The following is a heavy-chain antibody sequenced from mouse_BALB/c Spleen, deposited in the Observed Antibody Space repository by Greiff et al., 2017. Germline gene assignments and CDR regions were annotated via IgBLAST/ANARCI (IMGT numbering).Heavy chain of an antibody. CDR3: ARSPFYDGYYQFAY. V-gene: IGHV2-6-7*01. D-gene: IGHD2-3*01. Sequence: VKVVESGPGLVAPSQSLSITCTVSGFSLTGYGVNWVRQPPGKGLEWLGMIWGDGSTDYNSALKSRLSISKDNSKSQVFLKMNSLQTDDTARYYCARSPFYDGYYQFAYWGQGTLVTVSA. CDR2: IWGDGST. CDR1: GFSLTGYG. J-gene: IGHJ3*01.